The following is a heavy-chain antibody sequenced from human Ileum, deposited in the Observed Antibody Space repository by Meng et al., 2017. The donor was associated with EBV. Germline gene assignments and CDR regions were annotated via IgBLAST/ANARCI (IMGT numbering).Heavy chain of an antibody. CDR1: GGSIGRGGHS. CDR2: IQHSGST. D-gene: IGHD4-23*01. V-gene: IGHV4-30-2*01. J-gene: IGHJ4*02. Sequence: QLQRQVSGSDLVKPSHTLSRTCAVSGGSIGRGGHSWSWIRQPPGKGLEWIGDIQHSGSTYYNPSLKSRVTISVDRPRNQFSLKLSSVTAADTAVYYCARAHPVVYFFDYWGQGTLVTVSS. CDR3: ARAHPVVYFFDY.